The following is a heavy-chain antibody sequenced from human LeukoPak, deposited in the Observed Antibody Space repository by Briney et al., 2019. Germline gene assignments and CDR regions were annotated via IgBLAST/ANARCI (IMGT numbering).Heavy chain of an antibody. J-gene: IGHJ3*02. CDR1: GDSISSYY. CDR2: IHHSGHT. D-gene: IGHD3-16*01. CDR3: VRMKERWGPFDM. Sequence: SETLSLTCSVSGDSISSYYWSWIRQPPGKGLEWIGCIHHSGHTDYNPSLKSRVTVSIDTSKNQFSLKLNSLTTADTAIYYCVRMKERWGPFDMWGQGTMVTVSS. V-gene: IGHV4-59*01.